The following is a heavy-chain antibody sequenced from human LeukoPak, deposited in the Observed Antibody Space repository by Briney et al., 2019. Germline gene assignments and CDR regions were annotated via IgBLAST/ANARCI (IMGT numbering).Heavy chain of an antibody. CDR1: SGSISTSNYY. Sequence: PSETLSLTCTVSSGSISTSNYYWGWVRQPPGKALEWIGNIFYSGSTYYSPSLKSRVTISLDTSRNQFSLKLSSVTAADTAVYYCARDVVAALGSFDYWGQGTLVTVSS. CDR2: IFYSGST. V-gene: IGHV4-39*07. J-gene: IGHJ4*02. D-gene: IGHD2-2*01. CDR3: ARDVVAALGSFDY.